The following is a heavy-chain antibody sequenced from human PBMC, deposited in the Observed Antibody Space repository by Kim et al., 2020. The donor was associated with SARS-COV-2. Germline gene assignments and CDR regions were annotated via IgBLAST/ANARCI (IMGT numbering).Heavy chain of an antibody. CDR2: IYNTGTT. J-gene: IGHJ4*02. D-gene: IGHD6-19*01. CDR1: AGPRPSHS. V-gene: IGHV4-59*11. Sequence: SETLSLTCTSDAGPRPSHSPPWLRQSPGPRLQCIGSIYNTGTTNYNPSLTSRPTISVDTSKNQFSLKLNSVTAADTAVYYCARGGVYNSGWLYARLAYWGQGTLVPV. CDR3: ARGGVYNSGWLYARLAY.